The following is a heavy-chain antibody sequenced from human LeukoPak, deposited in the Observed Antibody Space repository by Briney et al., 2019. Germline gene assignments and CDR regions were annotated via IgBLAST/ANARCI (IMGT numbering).Heavy chain of an antibody. V-gene: IGHV3-23*01. J-gene: IGHJ4*02. D-gene: IGHD5-18*01. CDR1: GFTFSSYA. Sequence: PGGSLRLSCAASGFTFSSYAMSWVRQAPGKGLEWVSAISGSGGSTYYADSVKGRFTISRDNSKNTLYLQMNSLRAEDTAVYYCAKDQRQQGYSYGCDYWGQGTLVTVSS. CDR2: ISGSGGST. CDR3: AKDQRQQGYSYGCDY.